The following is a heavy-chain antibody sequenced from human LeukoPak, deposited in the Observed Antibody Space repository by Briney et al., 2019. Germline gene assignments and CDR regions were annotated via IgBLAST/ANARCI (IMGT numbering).Heavy chain of an antibody. CDR2: ISGSGGST. V-gene: IGHV3-23*01. J-gene: IGHJ3*02. CDR1: GFTFSNYA. D-gene: IGHD2-15*01. CDR3: AKDKAYCSGGSCYNAFDI. Sequence: GGSLRLSCTASGFTFSNYAMSWVRQAPGKGLEWVSGISGSGGSTYYADSVKGRFTISRDNSKNTLYLQMNSLRAEDTAVYYCAKDKAYCSGGSCYNAFDIWGQGTMVTVSS.